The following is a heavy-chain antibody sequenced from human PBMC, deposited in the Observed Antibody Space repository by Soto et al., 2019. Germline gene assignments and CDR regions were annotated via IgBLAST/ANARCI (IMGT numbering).Heavy chain of an antibody. CDR2: INAGNGRE. CDR3: ARGGGWVGEASFDS. V-gene: IGHV1-3*01. D-gene: IGHD3-10*01. J-gene: IGHJ4*02. Sequence: ASVKVSCKTSGYTFTIYTLHWVRQAPGQGLEWMGWINAGNGREKYSQRFQDRVSLSTDKSATTAYMELRSLRSEDTAMYYCARGGGWVGEASFDSWGQGTLVTVSS. CDR1: GYTFTIYT.